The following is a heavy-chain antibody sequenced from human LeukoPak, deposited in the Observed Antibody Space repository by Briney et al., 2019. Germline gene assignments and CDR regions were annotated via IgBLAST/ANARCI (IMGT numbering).Heavy chain of an antibody. CDR1: GGSISSGGYY. D-gene: IGHD4-23*01. Sequence: PSETLSLTCTVSGGSISSGGYYWRWIRQHPGKGLEWIGYIYYSGSTYYNPSLKSRVTISVDTSKNQFSLKLSSVTAADTAVYYCARAEYGGNSDYWGQGTLVTVSS. CDR3: ARAEYGGNSDY. V-gene: IGHV4-31*03. CDR2: IYYSGST. J-gene: IGHJ4*02.